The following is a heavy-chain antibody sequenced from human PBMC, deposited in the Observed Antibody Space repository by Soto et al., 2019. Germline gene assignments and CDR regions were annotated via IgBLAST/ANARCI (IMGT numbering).Heavy chain of an antibody. D-gene: IGHD2-2*01. Sequence: GASVKVSCKASGYTFTTYAIHWVRQAPGQRLEWMGGIIPVFGKANYSQKFQGRVTITRDGSTSTAYMELSSLRSEDTAVYYCATVVPAAQKTIYYYYGMDVWGQGTTVTVSS. J-gene: IGHJ6*02. CDR3: ATVVPAAQKTIYYYYGMDV. CDR2: IIPVFGKA. CDR1: GYTFTTYA. V-gene: IGHV1-69*05.